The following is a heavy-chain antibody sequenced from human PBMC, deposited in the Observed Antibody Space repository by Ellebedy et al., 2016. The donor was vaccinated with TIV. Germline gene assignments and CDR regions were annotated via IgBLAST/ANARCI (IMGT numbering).Heavy chain of an antibody. CDR3: ARDSDRRFDY. J-gene: IGHJ4*02. Sequence: AASVKVSCKASGYTFTGYYMHWVRQAPGQGLEWMGWINPNSGGTNYAQKFQGSVTMTRDTSISTAYMELSSLRSDDTAVYYCARDSDRRFDYWGQGTLVTVSS. CDR2: INPNSGGT. V-gene: IGHV1-2*02. CDR1: GYTFTGYY.